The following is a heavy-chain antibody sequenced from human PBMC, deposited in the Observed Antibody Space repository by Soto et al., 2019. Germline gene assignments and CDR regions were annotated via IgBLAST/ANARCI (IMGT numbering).Heavy chain of an antibody. V-gene: IGHV3-23*01. Sequence: GGSLRLSCAASGFTFSSYAMSWVRQAPGKGLEWVSAISGSGGSTYYADSVKGRFTISRDNSKNTLYLQMNSLRAEDTAVYYCAGTNGPYYDFWSGYRELDYWGQGTLVTVSS. CDR2: ISGSGGST. CDR1: GFTFSSYA. J-gene: IGHJ4*02. CDR3: AGTNGPYYDFWSGYRELDY. D-gene: IGHD3-3*01.